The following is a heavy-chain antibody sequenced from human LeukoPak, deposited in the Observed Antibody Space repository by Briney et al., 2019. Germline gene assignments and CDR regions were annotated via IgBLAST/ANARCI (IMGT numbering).Heavy chain of an antibody. V-gene: IGHV3-49*04. CDR3: TGTQWNTNYYDSSGYFFDY. Sequence: GGSLRLTCTASGFSFGYYAFRWGRLPQGKGQGLEVFVVIYACGGTTEYAASVKGRFTISRDDSKSIAYLQVNSLKTEDTAVYYCTGTQWNTNYYDSSGYFFDYWGQGTLVTVSS. CDR1: GFSFGYYA. D-gene: IGHD3-22*01. CDR2: VVIYACGGTT. J-gene: IGHJ4*02.